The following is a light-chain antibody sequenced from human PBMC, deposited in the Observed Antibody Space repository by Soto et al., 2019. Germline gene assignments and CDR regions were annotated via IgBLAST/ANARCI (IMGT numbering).Light chain of an antibody. J-gene: IGLJ2*01. CDR3: SSYTIISPHVV. CDR1: SSDVGGYNY. Sequence: QSALTQPASVSGSPGQSITISCTGTSSDVGGYNYVSWYQQHPGKAPKLMIYDVSNRPSGVSNRFSGSKSGNTASLTISGIQAEDEADYYCSSYTIISPHVVFGGGTKLTVL. CDR2: DVS. V-gene: IGLV2-14*01.